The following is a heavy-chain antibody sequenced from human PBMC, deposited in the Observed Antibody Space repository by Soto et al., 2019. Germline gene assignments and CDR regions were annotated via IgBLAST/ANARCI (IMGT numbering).Heavy chain of an antibody. V-gene: IGHV3-48*03. CDR1: GFTFSSYE. J-gene: IGHJ4*02. CDR2: ISSSGSTI. CDR3: ARGPIRDGYNAGRVY. D-gene: IGHD5-12*01. Sequence: EVQLVESGGGLVQPGGCLRLSCAASGFTFSSYEMNWVRQAPGKGLEWVSYISSSGSTIYYADSVKGRFTIFRDNAKNSLYLQMNGLSAEDTAVYYCARGPIRDGYNAGRVYWGQGTLVTVSS.